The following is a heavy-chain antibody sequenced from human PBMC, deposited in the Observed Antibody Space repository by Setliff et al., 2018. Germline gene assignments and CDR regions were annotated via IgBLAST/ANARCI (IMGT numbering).Heavy chain of an antibody. D-gene: IGHD6-19*01. CDR1: GFTFSSYW. V-gene: IGHV3-7*05. CDR2: IKQDGSEK. Sequence: GGSLRLSCAASGFTFSSYWMSWVRQAPGKGLEWVANIKQDGSEKYYVDSVKGRFTISRDDAKNSLYLQMNSLRAEDTAVYYCARAVGSSSGWYNYYYYMDVWGKGTTVTVSS. J-gene: IGHJ6*03. CDR3: ARAVGSSSGWYNYYYYMDV.